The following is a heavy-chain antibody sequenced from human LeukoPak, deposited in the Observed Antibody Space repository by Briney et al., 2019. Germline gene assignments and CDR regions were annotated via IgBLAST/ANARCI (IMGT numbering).Heavy chain of an antibody. CDR3: ARLVATIPDRFFDY. D-gene: IGHD5-12*01. Sequence: GGSLRLSCAASGFTFSDYYMSWIRQAPGKGLEWVANIKQDGSEKYCVDSVKGRFTISRDNAKNSLYLQMNSLRAEDTAVYYCARLVATIPDRFFDYWGQGTLVTVSS. V-gene: IGHV3-7*01. J-gene: IGHJ4*02. CDR2: IKQDGSEK. CDR1: GFTFSDYY.